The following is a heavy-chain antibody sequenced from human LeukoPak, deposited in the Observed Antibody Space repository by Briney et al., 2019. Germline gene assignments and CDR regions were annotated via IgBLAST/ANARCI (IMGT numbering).Heavy chain of an antibody. CDR1: GGSISSSY. V-gene: IGHV4-4*07. J-gene: IGHJ4*02. D-gene: IGHD3-10*01. CDR3: ARVDRGFGEFVWDPVLEIRRYFDY. Sequence: SETLSLTCSVSGGSISSSYWSWIRQPAGKGLEWIGRIYISGSTNYNPSLKSRVTMSVDTSKNQFSLKLSSVTAADTAVYYCARVDRGFGEFVWDPVLEIRRYFDYWGQGTLVTVSS. CDR2: IYISGST.